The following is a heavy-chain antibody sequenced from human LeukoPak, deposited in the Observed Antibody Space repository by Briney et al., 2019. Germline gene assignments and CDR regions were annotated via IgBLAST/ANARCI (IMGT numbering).Heavy chain of an antibody. D-gene: IGHD3-16*02. CDR1: GGSFSGYY. J-gene: IGHJ5*02. CDR3: ARLVYRDNWFDP. Sequence: SETLSLTCAVYGGSFSGYYWSWIRQPPGKGLEWIEEINHSGSTNYNPSLKSRVTISVDTSKNQFSLKLSSVTAADTAVYYCARLVYRDNWFDPWGQGTLVTVSS. V-gene: IGHV4-34*01. CDR2: INHSGST.